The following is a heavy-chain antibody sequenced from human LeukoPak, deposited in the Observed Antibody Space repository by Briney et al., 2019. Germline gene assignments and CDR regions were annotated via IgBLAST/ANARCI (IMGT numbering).Heavy chain of an antibody. CDR1: GFTFSPYS. CDR2: ISSSSSYI. D-gene: IGHD3-16*01. V-gene: IGHV3-21*01. Sequence: GGSLRLSCVASGFTFSPYSMSWVRQAPGKGLEWVSSISSSSSYIYYADSVKGRFTISRGNAKNSLYLQMNSLRAEDTAVYYCARDNLGLWGQGTLVTVSS. J-gene: IGHJ4*02. CDR3: ARDNLGL.